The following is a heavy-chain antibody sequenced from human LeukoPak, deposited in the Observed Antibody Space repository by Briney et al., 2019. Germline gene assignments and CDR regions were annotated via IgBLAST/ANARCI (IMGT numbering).Heavy chain of an antibody. CDR3: ARFMTAFDI. D-gene: IGHD3-16*01. V-gene: IGHV4-34*01. J-gene: IGHJ3*02. CDR1: GGSFSGYF. Sequence: SETLSLTCAVYGGSFSGYFWSWIRQPPGKGLEWIGEINHSGSTNYNPSLESRVSISIDTSKNQFSLELSSVTAADTAVYYCARFMTAFDIWGQGTMVTVSS. CDR2: INHSGST.